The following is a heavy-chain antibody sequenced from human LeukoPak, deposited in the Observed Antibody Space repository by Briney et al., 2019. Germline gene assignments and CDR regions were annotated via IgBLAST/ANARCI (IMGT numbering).Heavy chain of an antibody. CDR1: GFTFSSYT. D-gene: IGHD4-17*01. CDR2: ISSSSSYI. J-gene: IGHJ4*02. V-gene: IGHV3-21*01. CDR3: ATYGDYERGY. Sequence: GGSLRLSCAVSGFTFSSYTLNWVRQAPGKGLEWVSSISSSSSYIYYADSVKGRFTVSRDNAKNSLYLQMNSLRAEDTAVYYCATYGDYERGYWGQGTLVTVSS.